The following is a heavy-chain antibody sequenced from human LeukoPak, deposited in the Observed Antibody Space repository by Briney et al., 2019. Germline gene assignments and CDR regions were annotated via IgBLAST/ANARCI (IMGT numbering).Heavy chain of an antibody. V-gene: IGHV3-49*03. Sequence: GGSLRLSCTVSGFTFGDYAMSWIRQAPGKGLEWVGFIRSKAYGETADYAASVKGRFTISRDDSKAIAYLQMNSLKTEDTAVYHCTRDRGTYNLYDYWGQGTLVTVSS. CDR3: TRDRGTYNLYDY. CDR2: IRSKAYGETA. CDR1: GFTFGDYA. J-gene: IGHJ4*02. D-gene: IGHD1-26*01.